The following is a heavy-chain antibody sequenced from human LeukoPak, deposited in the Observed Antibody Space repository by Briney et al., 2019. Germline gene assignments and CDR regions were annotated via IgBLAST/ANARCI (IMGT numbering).Heavy chain of an antibody. CDR3: ARVAAVVSFDY. CDR1: GFTFSSYS. D-gene: IGHD6-13*01. Sequence: GALRLSCAASGFTFSSYSMNWVRQPPGKGLEWIGTIYYSGSTYYNPSLKSRVTISVDTSKNQFSLKLSSVTAADTAVYYCARVAAVVSFDYWGQGTLVTVSS. J-gene: IGHJ4*02. CDR2: IYYSGST. V-gene: IGHV4-39*07.